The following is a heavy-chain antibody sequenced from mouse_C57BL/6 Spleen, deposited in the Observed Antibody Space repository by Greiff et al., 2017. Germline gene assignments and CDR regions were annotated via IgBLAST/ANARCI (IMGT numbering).Heavy chain of an antibody. Sequence: EVHLVESGGGLVQPGGSLKLSCAASGFTFSDYYMYWVRQTPEKRLEWVAYISNGGGSTYYPDTVKGRFTISRDNAKNTLYLQMSRLKSEDTAMYYCARGYYDYPIWGQGTLVTVSA. D-gene: IGHD2-4*01. CDR3: ARGYYDYPI. V-gene: IGHV5-12*01. CDR1: GFTFSDYY. J-gene: IGHJ3*01. CDR2: ISNGGGST.